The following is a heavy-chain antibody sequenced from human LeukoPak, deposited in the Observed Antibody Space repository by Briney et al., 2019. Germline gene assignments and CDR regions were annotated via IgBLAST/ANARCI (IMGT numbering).Heavy chain of an antibody. D-gene: IGHD3-10*01. V-gene: IGHV1-24*01. CDR1: GHTVADLS. CDR3: TRLFGEILGDSLGWGTRFDT. CDR2: FDPEDGET. Sequence: ASVKVSCKVSGHTVADLSMHWVRQAPGKGLEWMGGFDPEDGETVYARKFQGRVVMTEDTSTDTAYVELSSLRSDDTAVYYCTRLFGEILGDSLGWGTRFDTWGQGTLVTVSS. J-gene: IGHJ5*02.